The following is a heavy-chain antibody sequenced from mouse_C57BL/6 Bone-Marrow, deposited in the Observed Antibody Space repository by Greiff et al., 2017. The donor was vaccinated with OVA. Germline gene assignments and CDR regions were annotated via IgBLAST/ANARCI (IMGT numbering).Heavy chain of an antibody. D-gene: IGHD4-1*01. V-gene: IGHV12-3*01. J-gene: IGHJ4*01. CDR2: ITHSGET. Sequence: VQLQESGPGLVKPSQSLFLTCSITGFPIPIGYYWIWIRHSPGKPLEWMGYITHSGETFYNPSLQSPISITRETSKNQFFLQLNSVTTEDTAMYYCAGVLNWDSYAMDYWGQGTSVTVSS. CDR3: AGVLNWDSYAMDY. CDR1: GFPIPIGYY.